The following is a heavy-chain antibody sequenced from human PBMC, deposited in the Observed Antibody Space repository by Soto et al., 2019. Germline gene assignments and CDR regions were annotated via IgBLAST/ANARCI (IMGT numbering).Heavy chain of an antibody. J-gene: IGHJ6*02. V-gene: IGHV3-73*02. CDR1: GFTFSGSA. CDR2: IRSKANSYAT. D-gene: IGHD4-17*01. Sequence: EVQLVESGGGLVQPGGSLKLSCAASGFTFSGSAMHWVRQASGKGLEWVGRIRSKANSYATAYAASVKGRFTISRDDSKNTAYLQMNSLKTEETAVYYCTRLYGDYYYYYGMDVWGQGTTVTVSS. CDR3: TRLYGDYYYYYGMDV.